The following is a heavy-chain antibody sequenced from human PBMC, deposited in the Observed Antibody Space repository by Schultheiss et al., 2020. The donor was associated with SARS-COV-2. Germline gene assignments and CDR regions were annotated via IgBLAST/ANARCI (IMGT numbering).Heavy chain of an antibody. CDR1: GGSISSSSYY. V-gene: IGHV4-61*05. Sequence: SETLSLTCTVSGGSISSSSYYWGWIRQHPGKGLEWIGYIYYSGSTNYNPSLKSRVTISVDTSKNQFSLKLSSVTAADTAVYYCARARAGPGIADYWGQGTLVTVSS. CDR3: ARARAGPGIADY. CDR2: IYYSGST. J-gene: IGHJ4*02. D-gene: IGHD6-13*01.